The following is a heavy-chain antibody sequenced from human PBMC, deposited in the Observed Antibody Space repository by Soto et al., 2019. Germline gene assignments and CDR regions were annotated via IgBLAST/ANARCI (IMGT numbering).Heavy chain of an antibody. CDR1: GFTFTNYW. D-gene: IGHD3-10*01. V-gene: IGHV3-7*05. CDR2: IDQGGGEK. Sequence: GGSLRLSCAASGFTFTNYWMAWVRQAPGKGLEWVAHIDQGGGEKYYVDSAKGRFTISRDNAKNSLYLQMNSLRAEDTALYYCARGGNWFDPWGQGTLVTVSS. J-gene: IGHJ5*02. CDR3: ARGGNWFDP.